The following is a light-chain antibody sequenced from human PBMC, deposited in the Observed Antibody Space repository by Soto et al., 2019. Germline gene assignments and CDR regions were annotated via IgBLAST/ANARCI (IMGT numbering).Light chain of an antibody. J-gene: IGLJ3*02. V-gene: IGLV2-14*03. CDR1: NNDVAVYNY. CDR2: HVK. CDR3: SSLTTRSTWV. Sequence: QSALTQPASVSGSPGQSITISCTGSNNDVAVYNYVSWYQQRPGKAPELMIYHVKNRPSGVSNRFSGSKSGNTASLIISGLQDEDEADYYCSSLTTRSTWVFGGGTQLTVL.